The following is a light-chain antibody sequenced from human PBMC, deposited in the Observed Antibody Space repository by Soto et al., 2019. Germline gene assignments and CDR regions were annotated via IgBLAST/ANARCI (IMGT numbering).Light chain of an antibody. CDR2: DVR. J-gene: IGLJ1*01. Sequence: QSALAQPASVSGSPGQSITISCTGTSSDVGAYNYVSWYQQNPGKAPKLLIYDVRYRPSGVSNRFSCSKSGNTAYLIISGLQAEDKADYYCSSFTSRHTYVFGSGTKVTVL. CDR3: SSFTSRHTYV. V-gene: IGLV2-14*01. CDR1: SSDVGAYNY.